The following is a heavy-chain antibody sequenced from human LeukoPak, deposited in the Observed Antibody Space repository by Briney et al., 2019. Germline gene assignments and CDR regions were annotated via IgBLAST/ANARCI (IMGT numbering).Heavy chain of an antibody. Sequence: SSETLSLTCTVSGGSISSSSYYWGWIRQPPGKGLEWIGSIYYSGSTYYNPSLKSRVTISVDTSKNQFSLKLSSVTAADTAVYYCARRTILTGSDYWGQGTLVTVSS. J-gene: IGHJ4*02. CDR1: GGSISSSSYY. CDR2: IYYSGST. CDR3: ARRTILTGSDY. V-gene: IGHV4-39*01. D-gene: IGHD3-9*01.